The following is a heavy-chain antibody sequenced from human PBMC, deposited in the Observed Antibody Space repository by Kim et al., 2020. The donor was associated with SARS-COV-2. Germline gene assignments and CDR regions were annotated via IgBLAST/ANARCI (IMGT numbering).Heavy chain of an antibody. J-gene: IGHJ5*02. V-gene: IGHV3-23*01. CDR3: ERRDAGT. CDR2: SGGST. Sequence: SGGSTYYADAGKGRFTSSRDNSKNTLYLQMNSLRAEDTAVYYCERRDAGTWGQGTLVTVSS.